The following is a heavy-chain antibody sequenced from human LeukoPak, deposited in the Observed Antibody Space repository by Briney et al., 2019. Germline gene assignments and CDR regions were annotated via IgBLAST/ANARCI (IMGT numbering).Heavy chain of an antibody. CDR1: GYTFTDYP. CDR2: INPNNGAT. D-gene: IGHD6-13*01. Sequence: ASVKVSCKASGYTFTDYPIHWVRQAPGQGLEWVGYINPNNGATNSPQKVQGRAALTRDTSSSTAYMELRRLTSDDTAAYYCAIFSLAATGNSPYWGQGSPVTVSS. J-gene: IGHJ4*02. V-gene: IGHV1-2*02. CDR3: AIFSLAATGNSPY.